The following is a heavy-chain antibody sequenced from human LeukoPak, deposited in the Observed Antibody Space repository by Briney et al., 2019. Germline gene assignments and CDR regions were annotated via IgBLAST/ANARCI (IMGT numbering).Heavy chain of an antibody. J-gene: IGHJ4*02. V-gene: IGHV1-46*01. CDR1: GYTFTIYY. CDR2: INPSGGST. Sequence: ASVTVSCKASGYTFTIYYMHWVRPAPGQGLEWMGIINPSGGSTSYAQKFQGRVTMTRDKTTSTVYMELSSLRSEDTAVYYCARVVRVPAAYAYDYWGQGTLVTVSS. D-gene: IGHD2-2*01. CDR3: ARVVRVPAAYAYDY.